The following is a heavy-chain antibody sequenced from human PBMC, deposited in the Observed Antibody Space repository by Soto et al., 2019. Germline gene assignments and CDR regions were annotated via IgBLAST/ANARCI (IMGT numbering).Heavy chain of an antibody. V-gene: IGHV4-34*01. Sequence: QVQLQQWGAGLLKPSETLSLTCAVYGGSFSGYYWSWIRQPPGKGLEWIGEINHSGSTNYNPSLMSRVTISVDTAKNQFSLTLSSVTAADTAVYYSARRLMDSQQLVLYYFYYRMDVWGQGTTVTVSS. CDR3: ARRLMDSQQLVLYYFYYRMDV. CDR1: GGSFSGYY. CDR2: INHSGST. J-gene: IGHJ6*02. D-gene: IGHD6-13*01.